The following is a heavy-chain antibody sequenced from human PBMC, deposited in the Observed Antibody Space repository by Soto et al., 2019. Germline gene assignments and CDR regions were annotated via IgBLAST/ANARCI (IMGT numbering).Heavy chain of an antibody. Sequence: EVRLVQSGGGLVQPGGSLRLSCAASLFIVSDNYMSWVRQAPGKGLEWVSRIYSGGGTDYAESVKGRFTISRDNSKNTLYLQMDSLKAEDTVMYYCATRMTTAPYWGQGTVVTVSS. CDR2: IYSGGGT. J-gene: IGHJ4*02. D-gene: IGHD4-17*01. CDR3: ATRMTTAPY. V-gene: IGHV3-66*01. CDR1: LFIVSDNY.